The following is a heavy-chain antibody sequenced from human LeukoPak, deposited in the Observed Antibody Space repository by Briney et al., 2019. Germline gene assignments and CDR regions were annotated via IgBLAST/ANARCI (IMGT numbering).Heavy chain of an antibody. CDR2: ISAYNGNT. D-gene: IGHD4-17*01. CDR3: ARVRYGDYDYYFDY. Sequence: ASVKVSCKASGGTFSSYAISWVRQAPGQGLEWMGWISAYNGNTNYAQKLQGRFTMTTDTSTSTAYMELRSLRSDDTAVYYCARVRYGDYDYYFDYWGQGTLITVSS. CDR1: GGTFSSYA. J-gene: IGHJ4*02. V-gene: IGHV1-18*01.